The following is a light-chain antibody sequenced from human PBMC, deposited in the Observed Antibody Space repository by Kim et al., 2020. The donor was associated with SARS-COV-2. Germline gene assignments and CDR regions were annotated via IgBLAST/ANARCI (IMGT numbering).Light chain of an antibody. J-gene: IGKJ4*01. CDR1: EDINDH. V-gene: IGKV1-33*01. CDR3: QQYVRALT. CDR2: DAS. Sequence: IQMTQSPSSLSASVGDVVTISCQASEDINDHLNWYRQMPGKAPKLLISDASNLQTGVPSRFRGSGSGTHFSFSINNLQPEDFATYYCQQYVRALTFGGGTKVE.